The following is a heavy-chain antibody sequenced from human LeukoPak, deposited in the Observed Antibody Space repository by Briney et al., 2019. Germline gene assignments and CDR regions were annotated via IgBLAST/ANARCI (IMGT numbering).Heavy chain of an antibody. CDR1: GGSISSSSYY. CDR3: ARRGRMVRGVIIGHLYYFDY. V-gene: IGHV4-39*01. D-gene: IGHD3-10*01. Sequence: EPLSLTCTVSGGSISSSSYYWGWIRQPPGKGLGWIGSIYYSGSTYYNPSLKSRVTISVDTSKNQFSLKLSSVTAADTAVYYCARRGRMVRGVIIGHLYYFDYWGQGTLVTVSS. J-gene: IGHJ4*02. CDR2: IYYSGST.